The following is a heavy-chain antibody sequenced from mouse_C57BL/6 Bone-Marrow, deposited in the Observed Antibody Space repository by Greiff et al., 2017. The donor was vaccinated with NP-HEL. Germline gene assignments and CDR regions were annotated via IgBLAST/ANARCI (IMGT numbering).Heavy chain of an antibody. Sequence: VQLQQSGAELVRPGTSVKVSCKASGYAFTNYLIEWVKQRPGQGLEWIGVINPGSGGTNYNEKFKGKATLTADKSSSTAYMQLSILTSEYSAVYFCARGGIYYDYAWFAYWGQGTLVTVSA. CDR3: ARGGIYYDYAWFAY. V-gene: IGHV1-54*01. D-gene: IGHD2-4*01. CDR1: GYAFTNYL. CDR2: INPGSGGT. J-gene: IGHJ3*01.